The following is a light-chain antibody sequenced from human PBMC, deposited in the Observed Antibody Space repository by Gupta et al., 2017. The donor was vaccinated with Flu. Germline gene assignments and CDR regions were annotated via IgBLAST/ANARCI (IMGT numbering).Light chain of an antibody. Sequence: PSSLSASVGDRVTITCRASQSIISYLNWYHQKPGKAPKLLIYGTSSLQSGVPLRFSASGSGTDFTLTISSLQPEDFATYYCQQSYRTPHTFGGGTKVEIK. CDR3: QQSYRTPHT. J-gene: IGKJ4*01. V-gene: IGKV1-39*01. CDR1: QSIISY. CDR2: GTS.